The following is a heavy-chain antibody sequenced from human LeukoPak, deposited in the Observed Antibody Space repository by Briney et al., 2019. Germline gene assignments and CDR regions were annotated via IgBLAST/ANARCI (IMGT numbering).Heavy chain of an antibody. CDR1: GFTFSVYG. V-gene: IGHV3-30*02. Sequence: GGSLRLSCAASGFTFSVYGMHWVRQAPGKGLEWLAFIHYDGSTKYYADSVKGRFSTSRDTSRNILFLQMNSLRVDDTAIYYCAKEARWLEIPIDYWGQGTLVTVSS. CDR2: IHYDGSTK. CDR3: AKEARWLEIPIDY. J-gene: IGHJ4*02. D-gene: IGHD5-24*01.